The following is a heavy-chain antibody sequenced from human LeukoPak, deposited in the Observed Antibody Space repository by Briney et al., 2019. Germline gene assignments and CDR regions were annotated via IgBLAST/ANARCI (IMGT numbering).Heavy chain of an antibody. D-gene: IGHD6-19*01. CDR1: GFTLSSYG. CDR2: ISYDGSNK. J-gene: IGHJ4*02. V-gene: IGHV3-30*03. CDR3: AIGLVRGNFDY. Sequence: GGSLRLSCAASGFTLSSYGMHWVRQAPGKGLEWVAVISYDGSNKYYADSVKGRFTISRDNSKNTLYLQMNSLRAEDTAVYYCAIGLVRGNFDYWGQGTLVTVSS.